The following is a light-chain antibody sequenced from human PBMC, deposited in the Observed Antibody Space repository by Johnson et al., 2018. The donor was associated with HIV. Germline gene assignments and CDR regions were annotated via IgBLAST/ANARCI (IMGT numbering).Light chain of an antibody. V-gene: IGLV1-51*01. J-gene: IGLJ1*01. Sequence: QSVLTQPPSVSAAPGQKVTISCSGSSSNIGNNYVSWYQQLPGTAPKLLIYDNNKRPSVIPDRFSGSKSGTSATLGITGLQTGDEADYYCETWDSSLSGYYVFGTGTKLTVL. CDR1: SSNIGNNY. CDR2: DNN. CDR3: ETWDSSLSGYYV.